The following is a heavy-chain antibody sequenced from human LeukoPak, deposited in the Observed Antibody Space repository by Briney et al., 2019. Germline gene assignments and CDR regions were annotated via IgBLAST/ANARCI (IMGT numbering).Heavy chain of an antibody. V-gene: IGHV1-69*05. Sequence: PEASVKVSCTASGGTFSSYAISWVRQAPGQGLEWMGGIIPIFGTANYAQKFQGRVTITTDESTSTAYMELSSLRSEDTAVYYCAKDPLLLAPAATQYFDYWGQGALVTVSA. CDR1: GGTFSSYA. J-gene: IGHJ4*02. CDR3: AKDPLLLAPAATQYFDY. CDR2: IIPIFGTA. D-gene: IGHD2-2*01.